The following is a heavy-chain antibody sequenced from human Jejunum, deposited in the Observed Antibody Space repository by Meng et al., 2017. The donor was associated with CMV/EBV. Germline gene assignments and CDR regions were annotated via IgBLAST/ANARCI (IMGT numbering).Heavy chain of an antibody. CDR3: MREAGGY. CDR2: IYSSGST. V-gene: IGHV4-61*02. Sequence: QLQVPSPALVEPSQTLSLPCIVSGGSISSGIYHWSWIRQPAGKGLEWIGHIYSSGSTNYNPSLKSRVTISLDTSKNQFSLKLSSVTAADTAVYYCMREAGGYWGQGTLVTVSS. J-gene: IGHJ4*02. CDR1: GGSISSGIYH. D-gene: IGHD3-16*01.